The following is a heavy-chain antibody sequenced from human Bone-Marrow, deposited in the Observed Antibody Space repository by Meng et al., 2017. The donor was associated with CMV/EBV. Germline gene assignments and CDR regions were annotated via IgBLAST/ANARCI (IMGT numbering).Heavy chain of an antibody. CDR3: AANGGASGDAFDI. Sequence: ASVKVSCKASGYTFTGYYMHWVRQAPGQGLEWMGWISPNSGGTNYAQKFQGRVTMTRDTSTSTVYMELSSLRSEDTAVYYCAANGGASGDAFDIWGQGTMVTVS. J-gene: IGHJ3*02. V-gene: IGHV1-2*02. CDR2: ISPNSGGT. D-gene: IGHD6-25*01. CDR1: GYTFTGYY.